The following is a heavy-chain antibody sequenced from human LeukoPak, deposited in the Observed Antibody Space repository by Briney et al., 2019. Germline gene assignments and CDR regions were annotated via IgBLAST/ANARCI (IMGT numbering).Heavy chain of an antibody. CDR3: ARGRGIAITTTILHY. Sequence: ASVKVSCKASGGSFSNYAFSWVRQAPGQGLEWMGRITPIVDIATYIQKFQGRVTITANKFTSTAYMELSSLTSEDTAVYYCARGRGIAITTTILHYWGQGTLVTVSS. J-gene: IGHJ4*02. D-gene: IGHD2/OR15-2a*01. V-gene: IGHV1-69*04. CDR2: ITPIVDIA. CDR1: GGSFSNYA.